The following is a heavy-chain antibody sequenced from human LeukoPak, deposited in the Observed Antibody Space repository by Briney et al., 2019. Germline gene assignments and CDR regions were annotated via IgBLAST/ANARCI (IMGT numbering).Heavy chain of an antibody. J-gene: IGHJ6*03. Sequence: GGSLRLSCAASGFTFSSYAMHWVRQAPGKGLEWVAVISYDGSNKYYADSVKGRFTISRDNSKNTLYLQMNSLRAEDTAVYYCARVVTPGYVFWSGYPRGSYMDVWGKGTTVTVSS. CDR3: ARVVTPGYVFWSGYPRGSYMDV. CDR1: GFTFSSYA. D-gene: IGHD3-3*01. V-gene: IGHV3-30-3*01. CDR2: ISYDGSNK.